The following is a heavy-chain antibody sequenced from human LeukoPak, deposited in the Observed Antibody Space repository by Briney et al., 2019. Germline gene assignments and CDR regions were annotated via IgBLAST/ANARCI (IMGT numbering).Heavy chain of an antibody. D-gene: IGHD3-10*01. CDR1: GFTFSSYS. CDR2: IKQDGSQK. J-gene: IGHJ4*02. V-gene: IGHV3-7*01. CDR3: ARDKGYGSDY. Sequence: GGSLRLSCAASGFTFSSYSMDWVRQAPGKGLEWVACIKQDGSQKYYVDSVKGRFTISRDNAKNSLYLQMSSLRAEDTAMYYCARDKGYGSDYWGPGVQVTVSS.